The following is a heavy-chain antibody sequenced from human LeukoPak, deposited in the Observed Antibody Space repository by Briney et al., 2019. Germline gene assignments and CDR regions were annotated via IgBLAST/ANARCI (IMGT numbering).Heavy chain of an antibody. CDR1: GYTFTGYY. J-gene: IGHJ3*02. Sequence: AASVKVSCKASGYTFTGYYMHWVRQAPGQGLEWMGIINPRGGSTSYTQKFQGRVTMTRDTSTSTVYMELSSLRSEDTAVYYCARVKSYYYDTSDKDAFDIWGQGTMVTVPS. CDR3: ARVKSYYYDTSDKDAFDI. D-gene: IGHD3-22*01. CDR2: INPRGGST. V-gene: IGHV1-46*01.